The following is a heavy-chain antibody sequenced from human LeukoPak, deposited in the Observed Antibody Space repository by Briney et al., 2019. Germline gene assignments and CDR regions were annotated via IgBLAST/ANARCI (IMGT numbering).Heavy chain of an antibody. CDR1: GGSISSSSYY. J-gene: IGHJ4*02. CDR3: ARGSSSLYGDIDY. CDR2: IYYSGST. D-gene: IGHD4-17*01. V-gene: IGHV4-39*01. Sequence: SETLSLTCTVSGGSISSSSYYWGWIRQPPGKGLEWIGSIYYSGSTYYNPSLKSRVTISVDTSKNQFSLKLSSVTAADTAVYYCARGSSSLYGDIDYWGQGTLVTVSS.